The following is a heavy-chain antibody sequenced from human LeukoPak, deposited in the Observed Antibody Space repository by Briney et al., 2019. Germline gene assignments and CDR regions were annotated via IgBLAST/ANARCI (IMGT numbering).Heavy chain of an antibody. V-gene: IGHV1-46*01. CDR1: GYSFTIFH. Sequence: ASLKVSCKASGYSFTIFHIHWVRQAPGQGLEWMGMINPSDGGTSYAQKFQGRVTMTSDTSTTTVAMDLSSLRSEDTAVYYCARSPYCSGGSCYFAAFDIWGQGTMVTVSS. CDR3: ARSPYCSGGSCYFAAFDI. D-gene: IGHD2-15*01. CDR2: INPSDGGT. J-gene: IGHJ3*02.